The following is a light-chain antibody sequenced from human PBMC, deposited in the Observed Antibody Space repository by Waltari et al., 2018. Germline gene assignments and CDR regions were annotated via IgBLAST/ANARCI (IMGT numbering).Light chain of an antibody. J-gene: IGKJ1*01. CDR1: QSVRRF. V-gene: IGKV3-20*01. CDR3: QKYGSLPAT. Sequence: EIVLTQSPGTLSLSPGERATLSCRASQSVRRFLAWYQQKPGQAPRLLIYDASSRATGIPDRFSGSGFGTDFSLTISRLEPEDFAVYYCQKYGSLPATCGQGTKVEIK. CDR2: DAS.